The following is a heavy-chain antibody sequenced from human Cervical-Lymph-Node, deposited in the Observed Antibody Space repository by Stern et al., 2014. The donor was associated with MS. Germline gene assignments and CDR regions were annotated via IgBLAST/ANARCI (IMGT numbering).Heavy chain of an antibody. CDR2: LYPGDSKT. V-gene: IGHV5-51*01. D-gene: IGHD2-15*01. Sequence: VPLVQSGAAVKKPGESLKLPCKGSGYNSPTYYIGCVRQMPGKGLERMGTLYPGDSKTRYSPAFQGQVTLAVDKSSTTAYLQWSSLKASDTAIYYCARQHCSGGTCYRWFDSGGQGTLVTVSS. CDR1: GYNSPTYY. J-gene: IGHJ5*01. CDR3: ARQHCSGGTCYRWFDS.